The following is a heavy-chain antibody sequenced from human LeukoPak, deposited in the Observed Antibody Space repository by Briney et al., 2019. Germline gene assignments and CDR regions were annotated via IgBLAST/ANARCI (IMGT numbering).Heavy chain of an antibody. Sequence: GGSLRLSCAASGFTFSNAWMSWVRQAPGKGLEWVGRIKSKTDGGTTDYAAPVKGRFTISRDDSQDTLYLQMNSLKTEDTAVYYCTTGAPRAYSGSYSNCWGQGTLVTVSS. V-gene: IGHV3-15*01. CDR1: GFTFSNAW. CDR2: IKSKTDGGTT. D-gene: IGHD1-26*01. J-gene: IGHJ4*02. CDR3: TTGAPRAYSGSYSNC.